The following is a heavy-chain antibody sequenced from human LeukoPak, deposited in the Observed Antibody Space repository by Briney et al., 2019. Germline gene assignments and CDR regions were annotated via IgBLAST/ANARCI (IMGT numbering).Heavy chain of an antibody. Sequence: GRSLRLSCAASGFTFSSYGMHWVRQAPGKGLAWVAVIWYDGSNKYYADSVKGRFTISRDNSKNTLYLQMNSLRAEDTAVYYCARDKPPPYYYDSSGIFDYWGQGTLVTVSS. J-gene: IGHJ4*02. CDR2: IWYDGSNK. CDR3: ARDKPPPYYYDSSGIFDY. D-gene: IGHD3-22*01. CDR1: GFTFSSYG. V-gene: IGHV3-33*01.